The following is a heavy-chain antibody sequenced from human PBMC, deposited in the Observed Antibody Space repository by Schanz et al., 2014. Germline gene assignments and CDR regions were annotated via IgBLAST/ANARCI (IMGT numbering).Heavy chain of an antibody. CDR2: IIPILGIA. D-gene: IGHD3-22*01. J-gene: IGHJ4*02. CDR1: GYTFTDYG. V-gene: IGHV1-69*04. Sequence: QVQLVQSGAEVRKPGASVKVSCKASGYTFTDYGVIWVRQAPGQGLEWMGRIIPILGIANYAQKFQGRLTITADKSTSTAYMELSSLRSEDTAMYYCARDYYDSSGYYYCDYWGQGTLVTVSS. CDR3: ARDYYDSSGYYYCDY.